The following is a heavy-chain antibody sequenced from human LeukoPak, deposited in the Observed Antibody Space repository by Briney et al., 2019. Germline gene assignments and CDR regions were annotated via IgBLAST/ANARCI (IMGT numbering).Heavy chain of an antibody. Sequence: KPSETLSLTCTVSGGSISSYYWSWIRQPPGKGLEWIGYIYYSGSTNYNPSLKSRVTISVDTSKNQFSLKLSSVTAADTAVYYCARGSGGYYYYGMDVWGQGTTVTVSS. J-gene: IGHJ6*02. V-gene: IGHV4-59*01. CDR1: GGSISSYY. CDR3: ARGSGGYYYYGMDV. CDR2: IYYSGST.